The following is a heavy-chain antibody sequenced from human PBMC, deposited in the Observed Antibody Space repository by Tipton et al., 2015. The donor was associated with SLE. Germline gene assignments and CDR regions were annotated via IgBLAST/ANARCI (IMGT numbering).Heavy chain of an antibody. D-gene: IGHD4-23*01. V-gene: IGHV4-59*11. CDR3: ARGGVVTFDY. CDR1: GGSISSHY. J-gene: IGHJ4*02. Sequence: TLSLTCTVSGGSISSHYWGWIRQPPGKGLECIGSIYHSGSTYYNPSLKSRVTISVDTSKNQFSLKLSSVTAADTAVYYCARGGVVTFDYWGQGTLVTVSS. CDR2: IYHSGST.